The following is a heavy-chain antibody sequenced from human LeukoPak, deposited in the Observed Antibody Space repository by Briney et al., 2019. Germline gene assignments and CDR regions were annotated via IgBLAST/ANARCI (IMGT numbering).Heavy chain of an antibody. CDR1: GFTFSDYE. D-gene: IGHD3-10*02. CDR3: ARGALHVFDY. CDR2: ISTSGSTT. Sequence: GGSLRFSCAASGFTFSDYEINWVRQAPGKGLEWVSCISTSGSTTYYADSVKGRFTISRDNAKNSLFLQMNTLTVEDTAVYYCARGALHVFDYWGQGTPVTVSS. V-gene: IGHV3-48*03. J-gene: IGHJ4*02.